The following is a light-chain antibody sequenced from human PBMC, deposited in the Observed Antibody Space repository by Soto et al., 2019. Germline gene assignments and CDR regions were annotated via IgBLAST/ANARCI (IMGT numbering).Light chain of an antibody. J-gene: IGKJ4*01. CDR3: QHYRTS. Sequence: EIVLTQSPGTLSLSPGARVTLSCSASQSVSSSYLAWYQQKPGQAPRLLIYGASSRATGIPDRFSGSGSGTDFTLTITRLEPEDFAVYYCQHYRTSFGGGTKVEIK. CDR2: GAS. V-gene: IGKV3-20*01. CDR1: QSVSSSY.